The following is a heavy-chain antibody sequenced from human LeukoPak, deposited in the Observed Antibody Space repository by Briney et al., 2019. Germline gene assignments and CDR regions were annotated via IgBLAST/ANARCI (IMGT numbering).Heavy chain of an antibody. CDR3: ARGPHYDSSGYYYFDY. D-gene: IGHD3-22*01. CDR1: GGSITSGDHH. Sequence: KASETLSLTCTVSGGSITSGDHHWSWIRQYPGKGLEWIGYIYHSGSTNYNPSLKSRVTISVDTSKNQFSLKLSSVTAADTAVYYCARGPHYDSSGYYYFDYWGQGTLVTVSS. CDR2: IYHSGST. V-gene: IGHV4-30-4*01. J-gene: IGHJ4*02.